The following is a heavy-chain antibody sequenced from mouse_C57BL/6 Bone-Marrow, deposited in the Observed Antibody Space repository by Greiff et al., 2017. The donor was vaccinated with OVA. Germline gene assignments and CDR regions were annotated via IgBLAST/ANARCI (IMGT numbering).Heavy chain of an antibody. CDR3: ARTSYAMDY. V-gene: IGHV1-61*01. Sequence: QVHVKQPGAELVRPGSSVKLSCKASGYTFTSYWMDWVKQRPGQGLEWIGNIYPSDSETHYNQKFKDKATLTVDKSSSTAYMQLSSLTSEDSAVYYCARTSYAMDYWGQGTSVTVSS. J-gene: IGHJ4*01. CDR2: IYPSDSET. CDR1: GYTFTSYW.